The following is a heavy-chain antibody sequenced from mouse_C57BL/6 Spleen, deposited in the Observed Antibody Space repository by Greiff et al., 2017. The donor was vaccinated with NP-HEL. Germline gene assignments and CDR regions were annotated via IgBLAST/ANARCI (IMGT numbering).Heavy chain of an antibody. D-gene: IGHD2-12*01. J-gene: IGHJ4*01. CDR1: GYAFSSSW. CDR2: IYPGDGDT. CDR3: ARGDYTLYYAMDY. V-gene: IGHV1-82*01. Sequence: VKLMESGPELVKPGASVKISCKASGYAFSSSWMNWVKQRPGKGLEWIGRIYPGDGDTNYNGKFKGKATLTADKSSSTAYMQLSSLTSEDSAVYFCARGDYTLYYAMDYWGQGTSVTVSS.